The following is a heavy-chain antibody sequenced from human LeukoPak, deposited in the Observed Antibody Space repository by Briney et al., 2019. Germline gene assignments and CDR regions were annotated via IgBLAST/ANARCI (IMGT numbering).Heavy chain of an antibody. V-gene: IGHV3-7*01. D-gene: IGHD3-16*02. Sequence: PGGSLRLSCAASGFTFSSYWMSWVRQAPGKGLEWVANIKQDGSEKYYVDSVKGRFTISRDNAKNSLYLQMNSLRAEDTAVYYCARDLGHYVWGSYRPCYFDYWGQGTLVTVSS. CDR3: ARDLGHYVWGSYRPCYFDY. CDR1: GFTFSSYW. J-gene: IGHJ4*02. CDR2: IKQDGSEK.